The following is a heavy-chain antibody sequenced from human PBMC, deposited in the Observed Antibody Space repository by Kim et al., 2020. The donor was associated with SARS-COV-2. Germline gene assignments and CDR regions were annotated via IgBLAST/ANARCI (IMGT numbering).Heavy chain of an antibody. J-gene: IGHJ4*02. V-gene: IGHV3-53*01. Sequence: YYADSGKGRLPISSDNSKNTLYLQMNSLRADDTAVYYCARRRSTSWSLDYWGQGTLVTVSS. CDR3: ARRRSTSWSLDY. D-gene: IGHD6-13*01.